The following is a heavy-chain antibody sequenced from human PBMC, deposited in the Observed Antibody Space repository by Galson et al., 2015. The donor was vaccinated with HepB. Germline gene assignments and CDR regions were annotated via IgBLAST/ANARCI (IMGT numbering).Heavy chain of an antibody. CDR3: AKVSTSGWYSDWFDP. CDR1: GFTFSNYA. CDR2: ISGSGGNT. D-gene: IGHD6-19*01. V-gene: IGHV3-23*01. J-gene: IGHJ5*02. Sequence: CAASGFTFSNYAMGWVRQAPGKGLEWVSGISGSGGNTYYADSVKGRFTISRDNSKNTLYLQMNSLRAKDTAVYYCAKVSTSGWYSDWFDPWGQGTLVTVSS.